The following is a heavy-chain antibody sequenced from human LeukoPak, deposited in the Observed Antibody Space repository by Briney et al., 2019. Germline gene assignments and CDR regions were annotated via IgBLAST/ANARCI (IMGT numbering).Heavy chain of an antibody. CDR3: ARRAGIYSHPYDY. V-gene: IGHV3-23*01. D-gene: IGHD1-14*01. J-gene: IGHJ4*02. CDR2: ISGSGGST. CDR1: GFTFSSYA. Sequence: GGSLRLSCAASGFTFSSYAMSWVRQAPGKGLEWVSAISGSGGSTYYADSVRGRFTISRDNSKNTLFLQMNSLRAEDTAVYYCARRAGIYSHPYDYWGQGTLVTVSS.